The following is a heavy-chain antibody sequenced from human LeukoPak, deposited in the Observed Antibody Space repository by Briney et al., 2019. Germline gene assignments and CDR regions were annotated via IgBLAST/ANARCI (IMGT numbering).Heavy chain of an antibody. J-gene: IGHJ5*02. CDR1: GGSVDSGSYY. CDR3: ARSGGYWFDL. V-gene: IGHV4-61*01. Sequence: SETLSLTCTVSGGSVDSGSYYWSWIRQPPGKGLEWIGYIYYSGSTNYNPSLKSRVTISVDTSKNQFSLKLSSVTAADTAVYYCARSGGYWFDLWGQGTLVTVSS. D-gene: IGHD3-10*01. CDR2: IYYSGST.